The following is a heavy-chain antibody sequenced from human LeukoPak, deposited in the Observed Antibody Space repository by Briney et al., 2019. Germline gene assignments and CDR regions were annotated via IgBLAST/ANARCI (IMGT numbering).Heavy chain of an antibody. J-gene: IGHJ4*02. CDR2: IYYSGST. V-gene: IGHV4-39*07. D-gene: IGHD4-17*01. CDR3: AREYGDLTWFDY. CDR1: GGSISSSSYY. Sequence: ASETLSLTCTVSGGSISSSSYYWGWIRQPPGKGLEWIGSIYYSGSTYYNPSLKSRVTISVDTSKNQFFLKLSSVTAADTAVYYCAREYGDLTWFDYWGQGTLVTVSS.